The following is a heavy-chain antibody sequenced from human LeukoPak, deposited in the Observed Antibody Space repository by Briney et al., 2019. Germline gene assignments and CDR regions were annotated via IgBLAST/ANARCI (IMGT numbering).Heavy chain of an antibody. CDR2: ISSSSSYR. V-gene: IGHV3-21*01. D-gene: IGHD6-19*01. Sequence: NSGGSLRLSCAASGFTFGSYSMNWVRQAPGKGLEWVSSISSSSSYRYYADSVKGRFTISRDNAKNSLYLQMNSLRAEDTAVYYCARASAVAGTRHYWGQGTLVTVSS. CDR1: GFTFGSYS. J-gene: IGHJ4*02. CDR3: ARASAVAGTRHY.